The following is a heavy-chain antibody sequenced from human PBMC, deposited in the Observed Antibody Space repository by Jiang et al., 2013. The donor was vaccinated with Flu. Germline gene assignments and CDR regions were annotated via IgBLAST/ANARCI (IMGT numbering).Heavy chain of an antibody. CDR1: GFSLSTSVVG. Sequence: KPTQTLTLTCTFSGFSLSTSVVGVGWIRQPPGKALEWLALIYWDDDKRYSPSLKSRLTITKDPSKNQVVLTMTNMDPVDTATYYCAHTYYYDTSGKTFDYWGQGTLVTVSS. D-gene: IGHD3-22*01. V-gene: IGHV2-5*02. J-gene: IGHJ4*02. CDR2: IYWDDDK. CDR3: AHTYYYDTSGKTFDY.